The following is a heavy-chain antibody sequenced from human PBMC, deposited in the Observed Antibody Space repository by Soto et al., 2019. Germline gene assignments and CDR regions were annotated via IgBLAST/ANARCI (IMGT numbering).Heavy chain of an antibody. Sequence: QVQLVESGGGVVQPGRSLRLSCAASGFTFRNYAMDWVRQAPGKGLEWVAVISYDGTNKYYADSVKGRFTISRDNFKNTLSLQMNSLRAEDTAVYYCARGDSNSWSDYWGQGTLVTVSS. CDR3: ARGDSNSWSDY. D-gene: IGHD6-13*01. J-gene: IGHJ4*02. CDR2: ISYDGTNK. V-gene: IGHV3-30*07. CDR1: GFTFRNYA.